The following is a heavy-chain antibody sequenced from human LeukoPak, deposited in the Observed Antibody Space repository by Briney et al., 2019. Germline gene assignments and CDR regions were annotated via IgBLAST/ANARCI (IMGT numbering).Heavy chain of an antibody. CDR3: ARAIRYQLLSDY. D-gene: IGHD2-2*01. CDR1: GYTFSTYD. Sequence: ASVKVSCKTSGYTFSTYDINWVRQTAGQGLEWMGWMNPNSGNTGFAQKFQGRATITRDTSITTAYLELSSLRSEDTAVYYCARAIRYQLLSDYWGQGTLVTVSS. V-gene: IGHV1-8*03. CDR2: MNPNSGNT. J-gene: IGHJ4*02.